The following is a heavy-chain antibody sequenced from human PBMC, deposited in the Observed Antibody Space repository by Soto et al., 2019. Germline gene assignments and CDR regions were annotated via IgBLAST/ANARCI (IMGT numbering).Heavy chain of an antibody. CDR3: ARCSSIAARLNDYYYYRMDV. V-gene: IGHV1-46*01. CDR2: INPSGGST. J-gene: IGHJ6*02. Sequence: ASVKVSCKASGYTFTSYYMHWVRQAPGQGLEWMGIINPSGGSTSYAQKFQGRVTMTRDTSTSTVYMELSSLRSEDTAVYYCARCSSIAARLNDYYYYRMDVWGQGTTVTVSS. D-gene: IGHD6-6*01. CDR1: GYTFTSYY.